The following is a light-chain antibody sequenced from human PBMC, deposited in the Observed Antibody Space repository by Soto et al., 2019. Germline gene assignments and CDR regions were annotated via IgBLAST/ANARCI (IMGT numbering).Light chain of an antibody. V-gene: IGKV3-20*01. CDR1: QSVSSSY. J-gene: IGKJ4*01. CDR2: GAS. CDR3: QQYGSSRLT. Sequence: EIVLTQSPGTLSLSPGERATLSCRASQSVSSSYLAWYQQKPGQAPRLLIYGASSRATGIPDRFSGSGSATDFTLTISRLEPEDFGVYYCQQYGSSRLTFAGGTKVQIK.